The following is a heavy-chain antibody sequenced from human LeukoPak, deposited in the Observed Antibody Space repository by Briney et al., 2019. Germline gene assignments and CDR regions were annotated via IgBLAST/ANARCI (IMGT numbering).Heavy chain of an antibody. J-gene: IGHJ4*02. D-gene: IGHD3-10*01. CDR3: ARDRHYYGSGSYSAPGY. CDR2: ISYDGSNK. V-gene: IGHV3-30-3*01. Sequence: GGSLRLSCAASGFTLSSYAMHWVRQAPGKGLEWVAVISYDGSNKYYADSVKGRFSISRDNSKNTLYLQMNSLRAEDTAVYYCARDRHYYGSGSYSAPGYWGQGTLVTVSS. CDR1: GFTLSSYA.